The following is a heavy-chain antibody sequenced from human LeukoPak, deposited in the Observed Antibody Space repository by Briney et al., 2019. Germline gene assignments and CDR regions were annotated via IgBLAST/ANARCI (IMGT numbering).Heavy chain of an antibody. CDR3: ARRSSGGTLLNDY. D-gene: IGHD2/OR15-2a*01. J-gene: IGHJ4*02. Sequence: ASVKVSCKASGYTFTSYDINWVRQATGQGLEWMGWMNPNSGNTGYTQKFQGRLTTTRNTSISTAYMELSSLRSEDTAVYYCARRSSGGTLLNDYWGQGTLVTVSS. CDR2: MNPNSGNT. CDR1: GYTFTSYD. V-gene: IGHV1-8*03.